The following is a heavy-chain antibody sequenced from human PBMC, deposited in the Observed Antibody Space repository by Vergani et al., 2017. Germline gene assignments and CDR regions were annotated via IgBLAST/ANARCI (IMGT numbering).Heavy chain of an antibody. V-gene: IGHV5-51*01. D-gene: IGHD3-16*02. CDR2: IYPGDSNT. CDR3: PRQGYPPYNLFDP. CDR1: GYSFTSYW. J-gene: IGHJ5*02. Sequence: EVLLVQSGAEVKKPGESLKISCKGSGYSFTSYWIGWVRQMHGKVLEWMGIIYPGDSNTRYSPTFQGQVTISADKSIITAYLQWSSLKASDTAMYYCPRQGYPPYNLFDPWGQGTLVTVSS.